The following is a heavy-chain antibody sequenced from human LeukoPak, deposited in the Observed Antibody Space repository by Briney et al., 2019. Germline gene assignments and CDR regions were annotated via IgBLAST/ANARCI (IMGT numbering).Heavy chain of an antibody. CDR2: IYYSGST. CDR3: ARGDYYYYYYMDV. V-gene: IGHV4-59*01. CDR1: GGSISSYY. Sequence: KSSETLSLTCTVSGGSISSYYWSWIRQPPGKGLEWIGYIYYSGSTNYNPSLKSRVTISVDTSKNQFSLKLSSVTAADTAVYYCARGDYYYYYYMDVWGKGTTVTISS. J-gene: IGHJ6*03.